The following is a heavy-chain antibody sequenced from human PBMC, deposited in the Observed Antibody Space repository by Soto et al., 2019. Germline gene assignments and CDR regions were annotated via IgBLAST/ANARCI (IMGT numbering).Heavy chain of an antibody. Sequence: QVQLVQSGAEVKKPGASVKVSCKTSGYDFFKYNMHWVRQAPGQGLEWMGVINPNGGYTRHAQKFQGRVIMCRDTSSKIVYMELSGLTSADTARYYCTRADSDVVILPDVRPLFDLWGQGALVTVSS. CDR3: TRADSDVVILPDVRPLFDL. J-gene: IGHJ4*02. D-gene: IGHD2-21*02. V-gene: IGHV1-46*01. CDR2: INPNGGYT. CDR1: GYDFFKYN.